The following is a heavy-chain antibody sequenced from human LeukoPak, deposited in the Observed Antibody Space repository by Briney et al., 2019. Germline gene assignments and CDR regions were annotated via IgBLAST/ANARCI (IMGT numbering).Heavy chain of an antibody. CDR1: GYTFTSYA. J-gene: IGHJ5*02. D-gene: IGHD6-19*01. CDR2: INAGSGNT. V-gene: IGHV1-3*03. Sequence: ASVKVSFKASGYTFTSYAIHWVRQALGQRLEWMGWINAGSGNTKYLEEFQGRVTITRDTAASTAYMELSSLRSEDMAVYYCARGIAVAMSWFDPWGQGTLVTVSS. CDR3: ARGIAVAMSWFDP.